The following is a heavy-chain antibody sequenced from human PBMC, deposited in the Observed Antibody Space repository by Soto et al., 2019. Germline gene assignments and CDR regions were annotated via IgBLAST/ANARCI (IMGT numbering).Heavy chain of an antibody. CDR1: GGTFSSYT. Sequence: QVQLVQSGAEVKKPGSSVKVSCKASGGTFSSYTISWVRQAPGQGLEWMGRIIPILGIANYAQKFQGRVTMNADKSTSTAYMELSSLRSEDTAVYYCARDYYGSGSYYYWFDPWGQGTLVTVSS. J-gene: IGHJ5*02. CDR2: IIPILGIA. D-gene: IGHD3-10*01. CDR3: ARDYYGSGSYYYWFDP. V-gene: IGHV1-69*08.